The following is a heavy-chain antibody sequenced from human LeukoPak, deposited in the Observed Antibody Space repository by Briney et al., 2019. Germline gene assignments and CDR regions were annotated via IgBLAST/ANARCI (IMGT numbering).Heavy chain of an antibody. V-gene: IGHV3-23*01. CDR3: AKILSGTYSFDL. Sequence: GGSLRLSCTASGSTFSTYPMTWVRQAPGQGLEWVSAISGNSVTIYYADSVKGRFTISRDNSKNTLYLQMYSLRAEDTDVYYCAKILSGTYSFDLWGQGTLVTVSS. CDR1: GSTFSTYP. J-gene: IGHJ4*02. D-gene: IGHD1-26*01. CDR2: ISGNSVTI.